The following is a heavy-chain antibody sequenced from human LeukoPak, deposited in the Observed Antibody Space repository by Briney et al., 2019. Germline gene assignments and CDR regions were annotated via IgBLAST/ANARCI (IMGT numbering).Heavy chain of an antibody. V-gene: IGHV3-23*01. CDR1: GFSFSSYA. CDR3: TKETEWSGHLLEDYYYYGMDV. D-gene: IGHD3-3*01. CDR2: ISGSGGST. J-gene: IGHJ6*02. Sequence: PGGSLRLSCAASGFSFSSYAMSWVRQAPGKGLEWVSGISGSGGSTYYADSVKGRFTISRDNSKNTLYLQMNSLRAEDTAVYYCTKETEWSGHLLEDYYYYGMDVWGLGTTVTVSS.